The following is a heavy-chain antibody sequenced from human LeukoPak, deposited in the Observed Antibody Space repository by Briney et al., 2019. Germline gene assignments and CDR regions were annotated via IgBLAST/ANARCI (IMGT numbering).Heavy chain of an antibody. CDR3: VKVGKGDFGKNSWFDP. D-gene: IGHD2-21*02. CDR2: ISGSGGST. J-gene: IGHJ5*01. CDR1: GFTFSSYA. V-gene: IGHV3-23*01. Sequence: AGGSLRLSCAASGFTFSSYAMSWVRQAPGKGLEWVSIISGSGGSTSYADSVKRRFTISRDNSKNTLYLQMNTLRAEDTAVYYWVKVGKGDFGKNSWFDPWGQGTLVTVSS.